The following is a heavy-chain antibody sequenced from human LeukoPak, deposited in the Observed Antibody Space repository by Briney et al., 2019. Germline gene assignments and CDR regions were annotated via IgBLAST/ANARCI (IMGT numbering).Heavy chain of an antibody. Sequence: PGGSLRLSCAASGFTFSSYSMNWVRQAPGKGLEWVSSISSSSSYIYYADSVKGRFTISRDNAKNSLYLQMNSLRAEDTAVYYCARGGTVAAQGAVDYWGQGTLVTVSS. CDR3: ARGGTVAAQGAVDY. V-gene: IGHV3-21*01. D-gene: IGHD6-19*01. J-gene: IGHJ4*02. CDR2: ISSSSSYI. CDR1: GFTFSSYS.